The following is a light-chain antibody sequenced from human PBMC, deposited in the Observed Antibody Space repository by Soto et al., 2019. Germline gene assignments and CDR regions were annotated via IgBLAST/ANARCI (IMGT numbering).Light chain of an antibody. CDR2: AAS. V-gene: IGKV1-9*01. Sequence: DIQMTQSASSLSASVRYRVTITCRASQGIDSSFAWYQQKTGKAPKLLIYAASSLQSGVPSRFSGSGSGTDFTLTISSLPPEDFASYYCQQLHDSPITFGQGTRLEIK. CDR3: QQLHDSPIT. CDR1: QGIDSS. J-gene: IGKJ5*01.